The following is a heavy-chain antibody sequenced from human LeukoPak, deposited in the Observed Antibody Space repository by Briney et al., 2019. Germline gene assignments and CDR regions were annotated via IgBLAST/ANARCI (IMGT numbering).Heavy chain of an antibody. CDR3: ARATSEYYYDSSGYLPPTPTYFDY. CDR2: INHSGST. V-gene: IGHV4-34*01. CDR1: GGSFSGYY. D-gene: IGHD3-22*01. J-gene: IGHJ4*02. Sequence: SETLSLTCAVYGGSFSGYYWSWIRQPPGKGLEWIGEINHSGSTNYNPSLKSRVTISVDTSKNQFSLKLSSVTAADTAVYYCARATSEYYYDSSGYLPPTPTYFDYWGQGTLVTVSS.